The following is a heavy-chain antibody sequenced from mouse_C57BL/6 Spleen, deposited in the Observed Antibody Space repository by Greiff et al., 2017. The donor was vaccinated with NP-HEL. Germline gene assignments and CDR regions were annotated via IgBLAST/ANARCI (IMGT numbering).Heavy chain of an antibody. V-gene: IGHV1-62-2*01. J-gene: IGHJ3*01. D-gene: IGHD2-3*01. CDR3: ARHKEMGYDGDYWFAY. CDR2: FYPGSGSI. CDR1: GYTFTEYT. Sequence: QVHVKQSGAELVKPGASVKLSCKASGYTFTEYTIHWVKQRSGQGLEWIGWFYPGSGSIKYNEKFKDKATLTADKSSSTVYMELSRLTSEDSAVYFCARHKEMGYDGDYWFAYWGQGTLVTVSA.